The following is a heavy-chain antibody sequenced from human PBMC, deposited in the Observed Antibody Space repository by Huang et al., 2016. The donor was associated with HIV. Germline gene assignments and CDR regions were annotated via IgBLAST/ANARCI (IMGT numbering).Heavy chain of an antibody. J-gene: IGHJ4*02. D-gene: IGHD3-9*01. CDR3: ATGFDVFFDF. CDR2: FDPEIGET. Sequence: QVQLVPSRAEVKKPGASVKVSCKVSEYTLTELSIHWVRQPPGKGLEWMGGFDPEIGETSYAQKFQGRVTMTEDTSTETAFMELSGLRPEDTAVYYCATGFDVFFDFWGQGTLVTVSS. V-gene: IGHV1-24*01. CDR1: EYTLTELS.